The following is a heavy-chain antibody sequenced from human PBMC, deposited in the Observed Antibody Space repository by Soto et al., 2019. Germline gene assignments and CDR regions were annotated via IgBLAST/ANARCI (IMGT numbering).Heavy chain of an antibody. Sequence: QVQLVESGGGVVQPGRSLRLSCAASGFTFSSYAMHWVRQAPGKGLEWVAVIAYDGRNKYYADSVKGRFTISRDNSKNTRYLQMNSLIIEDTAVYYCARELERVFDCWGQGTLVTVSS. CDR3: ARELERVFDC. CDR2: IAYDGRNK. V-gene: IGHV3-30*04. CDR1: GFTFSSYA. J-gene: IGHJ4*02. D-gene: IGHD1-1*01.